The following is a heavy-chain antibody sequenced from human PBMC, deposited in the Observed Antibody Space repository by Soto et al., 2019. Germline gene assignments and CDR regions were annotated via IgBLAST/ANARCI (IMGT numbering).Heavy chain of an antibody. Sequence: QVQLQQWGAGLLKPSETLTLTCAVYGGSFSGYYWSWIRQPPGKGLEWIGEINHSGSTNYNPSLKSRVTISVDTSKNQFSLKLSSVTAADTAVYYCARGPMDYYDSSGEKGDYWGQGTLVTVSS. D-gene: IGHD3-22*01. CDR1: GGSFSGYY. V-gene: IGHV4-34*01. CDR2: INHSGST. J-gene: IGHJ4*02. CDR3: ARGPMDYYDSSGEKGDY.